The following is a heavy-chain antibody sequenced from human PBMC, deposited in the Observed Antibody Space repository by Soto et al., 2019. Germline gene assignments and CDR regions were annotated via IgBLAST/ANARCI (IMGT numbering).Heavy chain of an antibody. Sequence: ASVKVSCKASGYTFTSYGISWVRQAPGQGLEWMGWISAYNGNTNYAQKLQGRVTMTTDTSTSTAYMELRSLRSDDTAVYYCARETYYDFWSGYYRGNSDAFYIWGQGTMATVSS. CDR3: ARETYYDFWSGYYRGNSDAFYI. J-gene: IGHJ3*02. D-gene: IGHD3-3*01. CDR2: ISAYNGNT. CDR1: GYTFTSYG. V-gene: IGHV1-18*01.